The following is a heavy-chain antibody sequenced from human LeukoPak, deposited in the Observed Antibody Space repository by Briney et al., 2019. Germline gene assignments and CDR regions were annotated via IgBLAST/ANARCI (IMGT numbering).Heavy chain of an antibody. CDR3: ARSAMAMVSTGTDY. V-gene: IGHV5-51*01. CDR2: IYPGDSDT. CDR1: GYIFTTYW. D-gene: IGHD5/OR15-5a*01. J-gene: IGHJ4*02. Sequence: GESLQISCKGSGYIFTTYWIGWVRQMPGKGLEWMGIIYPGDSDTRYSPSFQGQVTISADKSNSTAYLQWSSLKASDSAMYYCARSAMAMVSTGTDYWGQGTLVTVSS.